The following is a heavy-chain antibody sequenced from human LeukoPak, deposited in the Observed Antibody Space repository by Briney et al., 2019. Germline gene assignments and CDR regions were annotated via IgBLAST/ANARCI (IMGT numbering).Heavy chain of an antibody. D-gene: IGHD6-13*01. V-gene: IGHV3-23*01. Sequence: GGSLRLSCAASGFSISGYAMSWVRQAPGKGLEWVSGISGSGGSTYYADSVKGRFTISRDNSKNTLYLQMNSLRAEDTAVYYCAHISSSWPDYWGQGTLVTVSS. CDR1: GFSISGYA. CDR2: ISGSGGST. J-gene: IGHJ4*02. CDR3: AHISSSWPDY.